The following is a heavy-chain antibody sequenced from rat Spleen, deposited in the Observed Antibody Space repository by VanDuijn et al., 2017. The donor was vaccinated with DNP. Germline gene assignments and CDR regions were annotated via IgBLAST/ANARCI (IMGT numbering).Heavy chain of an antibody. Sequence: EVQLVESGGGLVQPGRSLKLSCAASGFTFSNYYMAWVRQAPKKGLEWVATISYDGSSTYYRDSVKGRFTISRNNAKSTLYLQMDSLRSDDTATYYCAGRPPPTRGPFDYWGQGVMVTVSS. V-gene: IGHV5-7*01. J-gene: IGHJ2*01. CDR3: AGRPPPTRGPFDY. D-gene: IGHD1-4*01. CDR2: ISYDGSST. CDR1: GFTFSNYY.